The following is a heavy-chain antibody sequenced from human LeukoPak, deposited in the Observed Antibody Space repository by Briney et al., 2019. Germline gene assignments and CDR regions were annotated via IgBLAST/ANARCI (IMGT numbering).Heavy chain of an antibody. CDR3: TRDRPTYYYGSDV. Sequence: GGSHRLSCEASGFSFSDAWMSWVRQAPGKGLEWVGRIKSSGDGGTTDYTAPVKGRFTISRDDSKSIAYLQMNSLKTEDTAVYYCTRDRPTYYYGSDVWGQGTTVTVSS. D-gene: IGHD3-10*01. V-gene: IGHV3-15*01. CDR2: IKSSGDGGTT. CDR1: GFSFSDAW. J-gene: IGHJ6*02.